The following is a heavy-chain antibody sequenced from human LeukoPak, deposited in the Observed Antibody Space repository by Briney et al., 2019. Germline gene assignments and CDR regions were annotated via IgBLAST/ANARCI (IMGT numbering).Heavy chain of an antibody. CDR3: ARVTSTVTTDWYYYYYMDV. J-gene: IGHJ6*03. Sequence: NPSQTLSLTCTVSGGSISSGGYYWSWIRQPPGKGLEWIGYIYHSGSTYYNPSLKSRVTISVDRSKNQFSLKLSSVTAADTAVYYCARVTSTVTTDWYYYYYMDVWGKGTTVTVSS. CDR2: IYHSGST. V-gene: IGHV4-30-2*01. D-gene: IGHD4-11*01. CDR1: GGSISSGGYY.